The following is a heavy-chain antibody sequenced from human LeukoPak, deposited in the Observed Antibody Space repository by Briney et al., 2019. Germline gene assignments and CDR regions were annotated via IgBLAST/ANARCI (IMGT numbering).Heavy chain of an antibody. D-gene: IGHD6-13*01. CDR3: ARVRPATYTSSPGQLGGAFDI. V-gene: IGHV3-74*01. J-gene: IGHJ3*02. CDR2: INSDGSST. CDR1: GFTFSSYW. Sequence: QPGGSLRLSCAASGFTFSSYWMHWVRQAPGKGLVWVSRINSDGSSTSYADSVKGRFTISRDNAKNTLYLQMNSLRAEDTAVYYCARVRPATYTSSPGQLGGAFDIWGQGTMVTVSS.